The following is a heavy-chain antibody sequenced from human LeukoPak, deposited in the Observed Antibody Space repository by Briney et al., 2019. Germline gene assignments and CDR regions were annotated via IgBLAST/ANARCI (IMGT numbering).Heavy chain of an antibody. V-gene: IGHV3-23*01. J-gene: IGHJ4*02. D-gene: IGHD3-22*01. Sequence: GGSLRLSCAASGFTFRFYAISWVRQAPGKGLEWVSAISGGGGNTYYADSAKGRFTISRDNSKNTLYLQMKSLRVEDTAIYYCAKSDYYDSSGHPSSFDYWGQGTLVTVSS. CDR3: AKSDYYDSSGHPSSFDY. CDR2: ISGGGGNT. CDR1: GFTFRFYA.